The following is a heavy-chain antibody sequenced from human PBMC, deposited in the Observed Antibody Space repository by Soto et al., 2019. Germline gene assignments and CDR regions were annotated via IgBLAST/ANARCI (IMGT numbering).Heavy chain of an antibody. V-gene: IGHV4-31*01. D-gene: IGHD3-16*01. CDR1: GGSISSGGYY. CDR2: IYYSGST. Sequence: QVQLQESGPGLVKPSQTLSLTCTVSGGSISSGGYYWSWIRQHPGKGLEWIGYIYYSGSTYYNPSLNVPRTISVDTSKNQFSLKLSSVTAADTAVYYCAGTFALRPTSYYFDYWGQGTLVTVSS. CDR3: AGTFALRPTSYYFDY. J-gene: IGHJ4*02.